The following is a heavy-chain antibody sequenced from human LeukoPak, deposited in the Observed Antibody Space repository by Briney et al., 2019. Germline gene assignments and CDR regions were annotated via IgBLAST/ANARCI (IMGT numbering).Heavy chain of an antibody. V-gene: IGHV1-69*13. CDR3: ASCDHPDYHHYLHHKDV. J-gene: IGHJ6*03. CDR2: IIPIFGTA. Sequence: GASVKVSCKASGGTFSSYAISWVRQAPGQGLEWMGGIIPIFGTANYAQKFQGRVTITADESTSTAYMELSSLRSEDTAVYYCASCDHPDYHHYLHHKDVWGKGATVTVSS. CDR1: GGTFSSYA. D-gene: IGHD4-11*01.